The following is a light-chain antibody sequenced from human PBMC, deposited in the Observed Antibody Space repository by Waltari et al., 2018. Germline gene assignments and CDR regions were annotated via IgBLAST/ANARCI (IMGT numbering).Light chain of an antibody. CDR1: QSVSTN. J-gene: IGKJ3*01. CDR3: QQYNNWPPLFT. Sequence: IVMTQSLATLSVSPGERATLSCRASQSVSTNLAWYQQKPGQAPRLLIYGASARATGVPARFSGSGSGTEFTLTISSLQSEDFAVYYCQQYNNWPPLFTFGPGTKVDI. V-gene: IGKV3-15*01. CDR2: GAS.